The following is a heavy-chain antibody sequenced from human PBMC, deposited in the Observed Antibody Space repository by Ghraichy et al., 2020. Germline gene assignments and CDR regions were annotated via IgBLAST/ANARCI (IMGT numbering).Heavy chain of an antibody. J-gene: IGHJ4*02. Sequence: SETLSLTCTVSGGSISSGGYYWSWIRQHPGKGLEWIGYIYYSGSTYYNPSLKSRVTISVDTSKNQFSLKLSSVTAADTAVYYCARGVDTAMVTFFLTEYYFDYWGQGTLVTVSS. D-gene: IGHD5-18*01. CDR2: IYYSGST. CDR1: GGSISSGGYY. CDR3: ARGVDTAMVTFFLTEYYFDY. V-gene: IGHV4-31*03.